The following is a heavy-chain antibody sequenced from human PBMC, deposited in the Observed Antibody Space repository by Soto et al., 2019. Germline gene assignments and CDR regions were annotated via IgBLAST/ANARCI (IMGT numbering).Heavy chain of an antibody. J-gene: IGHJ6*02. CDR3: TTYDFWGGYYRPPGYGMDV. D-gene: IGHD3-3*01. Sequence: GGSLRLSCAASGFTFSNAWMSWVRQAPGKGLEWVGRIKSKTDGGTTDYAAPVKGRFTISRDDSKNTLYLQMNSLKTEDTAVYYCTTYDFWGGYYRPPGYGMDVWGQGTTVTV. V-gene: IGHV3-15*01. CDR2: IKSKTDGGTT. CDR1: GFTFSNAW.